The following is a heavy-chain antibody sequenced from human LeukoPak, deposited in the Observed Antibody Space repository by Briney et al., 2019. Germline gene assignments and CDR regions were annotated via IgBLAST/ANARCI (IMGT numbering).Heavy chain of an antibody. V-gene: IGHV1-69*13. CDR1: GGTFSSHS. Sequence: ASVKVSCKASGGTFSSHSFNWVRQAPGQGLEWMGGIIPMSSTTKYAQNFQGRVTITADESTSTAFMELSSLRPEDTAVYYCARSSYSSSSSVWGQGTMVTVSS. CDR2: IIPMSSTT. D-gene: IGHD6-6*01. CDR3: ARSSYSSSSSV. J-gene: IGHJ3*01.